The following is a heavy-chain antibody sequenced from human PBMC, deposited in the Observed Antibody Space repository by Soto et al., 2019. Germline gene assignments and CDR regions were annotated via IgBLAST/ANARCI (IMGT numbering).Heavy chain of an antibody. D-gene: IGHD1-26*01. Sequence: SETLSLTCTVSGGSISSSSYYWGWIRQPPGKGLEWIGSIYYSGSTYYNPSLKSRVTISVDTSKNQFSLKLSSVTAADTAVYYCARGGGSYAYYYGMDVWGQGTPVTVSS. CDR3: ARGGGSYAYYYGMDV. CDR2: IYYSGST. V-gene: IGHV4-39*01. CDR1: GGSISSSSYY. J-gene: IGHJ6*02.